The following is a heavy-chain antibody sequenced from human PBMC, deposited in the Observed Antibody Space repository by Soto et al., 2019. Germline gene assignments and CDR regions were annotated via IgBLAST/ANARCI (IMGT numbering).Heavy chain of an antibody. J-gene: IGHJ4*02. D-gene: IGHD3-10*01. Sequence: EVQLVESGGGLIQPGGSLRLSCAVSGFTVSNNYMSWVRQAPGKGLEGVSVIYSGGYTAYGDSVKGRFTISRDNSKNTLYLKMNTRGAADPPFFSGAPHPGGGGYWGQGTLVTVSS. V-gene: IGHV3-53*01. CDR1: GFTVSNNY. CDR3: APHPGGGGY. CDR2: IYSGGYT.